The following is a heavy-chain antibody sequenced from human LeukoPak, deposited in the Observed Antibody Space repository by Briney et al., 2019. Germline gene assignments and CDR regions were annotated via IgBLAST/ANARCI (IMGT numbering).Heavy chain of an antibody. CDR2: ISSSSSYI. CDR1: GFTFSSYS. Sequence: PGGSLRLSCAASGFTFSSYSMNWVRQAPGKGLEWVSSISSSSSYIYYADSAKGRFTISRDNAKNSLYLQMNSLRAEDTAVYYCARERGYSGYDSPHFDYWGQGTLVTVSS. V-gene: IGHV3-21*01. J-gene: IGHJ4*02. D-gene: IGHD5-12*01. CDR3: ARERGYSGYDSPHFDY.